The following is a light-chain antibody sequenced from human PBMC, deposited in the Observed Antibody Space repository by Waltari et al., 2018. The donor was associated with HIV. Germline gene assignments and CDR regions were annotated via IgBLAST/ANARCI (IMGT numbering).Light chain of an antibody. Sequence: NFMLTQPHSVSESPGKTVTISCTRSSGRISSNYVKWYQQRPGSAPTTVIYEDNQRPSGVPDRFSGSIDSSSNSASLTISGLKTEDEADYYCQSYDTSNPVVFGGGTKLTVL. CDR2: EDN. CDR3: QSYDTSNPVV. V-gene: IGLV6-57*04. CDR1: SGRISSNY. J-gene: IGLJ2*01.